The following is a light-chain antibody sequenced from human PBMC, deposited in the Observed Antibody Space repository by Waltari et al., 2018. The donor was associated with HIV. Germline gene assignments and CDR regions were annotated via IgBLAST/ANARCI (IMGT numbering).Light chain of an antibody. V-gene: IGKV3-15*01. J-gene: IGKJ5*01. CDR2: GAS. CDR3: QQYNNWPPIT. Sequence: EIVMTQSPSTLSVSPGERATLPCRASQSVSSNFAWYQQKPGQAPRLLIYGASTRATGIPARFSGSGSGTEFTLTISSLQSEDFAVYYCQQYNNWPPITFGQGTRLEIK. CDR1: QSVSSN.